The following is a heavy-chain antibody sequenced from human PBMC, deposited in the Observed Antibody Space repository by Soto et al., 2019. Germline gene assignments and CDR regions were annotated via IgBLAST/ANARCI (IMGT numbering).Heavy chain of an antibody. Sequence: PSETLSLTCTVSGGSISSSSYYWGWIRQPPGKGLEWIGSIYYSGSTYYNPSLKNQETKSVDTSKNQFSLKLSSVTAADTAVYYCASPKIAFYNWFDPWGQGTLVTVS. V-gene: IGHV4-39*01. D-gene: IGHD3-3*02. CDR1: GGSISSSSYY. CDR2: IYYSGST. CDR3: ASPKIAFYNWFDP. J-gene: IGHJ5*02.